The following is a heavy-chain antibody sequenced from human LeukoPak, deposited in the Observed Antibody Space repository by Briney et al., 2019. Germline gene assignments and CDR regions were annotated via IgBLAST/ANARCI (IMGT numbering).Heavy chain of an antibody. CDR1: EFPFYDYA. CDR2: ICWNSGSI. Sequence: GRSLRLFCAACEFPFYDYAMHWVRHAPGKGLEWGSGICWNSGSIVYADSVKGRFTISRDNAKKSLHLQMNSLRAEDTTLYYCAKSGTYSSSSGYIDCWGQGTLVTVSS. CDR3: AKSGTYSSSSGYIDC. D-gene: IGHD6-6*01. J-gene: IGHJ4*02. V-gene: IGHV3-9*01.